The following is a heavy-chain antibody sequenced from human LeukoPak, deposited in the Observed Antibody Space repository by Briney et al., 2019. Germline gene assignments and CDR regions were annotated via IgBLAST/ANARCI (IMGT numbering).Heavy chain of an antibody. D-gene: IGHD4-17*01. J-gene: IGHJ5*02. CDR3: AGGRNGDYDA. CDR2: IYYGGST. Sequence: SETLSLTCTVSGGSISGGDKYWTWIRQPPGKGLEWIGYIYYGGSTHYNPSLESRLSISIDTSKNQVSLKMTSVTAADTAVYYCAGGRNGDYDAWGQGTLVTVSS. V-gene: IGHV4-30-4*01. CDR1: GGSISGGDKY.